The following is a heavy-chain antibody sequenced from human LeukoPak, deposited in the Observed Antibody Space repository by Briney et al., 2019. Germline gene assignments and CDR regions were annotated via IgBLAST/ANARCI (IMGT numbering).Heavy chain of an antibody. CDR3: ARDWGSGWYPTNWFDP. CDR2: IYYSGST. V-gene: IGHV4-39*07. CDR1: GGSISSSSYY. J-gene: IGHJ5*02. Sequence: SETLSLTCTVSGGSISSSSYYWGWIRQPPGKGLEWIGSIYYSGSTYYNPSLKSRVTISVDTSKNQFSLKLSSVTAADTAVYYCARDWGSGWYPTNWFDPWGQGTLVTVSS. D-gene: IGHD6-19*01.